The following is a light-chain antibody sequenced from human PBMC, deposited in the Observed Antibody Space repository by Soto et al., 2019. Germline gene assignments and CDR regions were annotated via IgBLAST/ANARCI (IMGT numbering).Light chain of an antibody. CDR1: QSISSY. Sequence: DIQMTQSPSSLSASVGDRVTITCRASQSISSYLNWYQQKPGKAPKILIYAASSLQSGVPSRFRGSGYGTDFTLTISSLKPEDFATYYCQQSYSTPKDTFGQGTKMEIK. CDR2: AAS. CDR3: QQSYSTPKDT. V-gene: IGKV1-39*01. J-gene: IGKJ2*01.